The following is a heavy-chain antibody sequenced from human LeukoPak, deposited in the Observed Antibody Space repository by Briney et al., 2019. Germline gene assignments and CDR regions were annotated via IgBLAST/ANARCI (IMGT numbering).Heavy chain of an antibody. CDR2: IIPIFGTA. CDR1: GGTFSSYA. J-gene: IGHJ3*02. CDR3: ALIRKYCSSTSCYGVGAFDI. D-gene: IGHD2-2*01. V-gene: IGHV1-69*13. Sequence: ASVKVSCKASGGTFSSYAISWVRQAPGQGLEWMGGIIPIFGTANYAQKFQGRVTITADESTSTAYMELSSLRSEDTAVYYCALIRKYCSSTSCYGVGAFDIWGQGTMVTVSS.